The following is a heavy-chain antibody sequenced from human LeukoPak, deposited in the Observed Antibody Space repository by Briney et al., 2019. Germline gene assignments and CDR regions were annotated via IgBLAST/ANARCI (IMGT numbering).Heavy chain of an antibody. J-gene: IGHJ4*02. CDR3: ARLPALDDFWSGSVDY. Sequence: GESLRLSCAASGFTFSSYWMSWVRQAPGKGLEWVANIKQDGSEKYYVDSVKGRFTISRDNAKNSLYLQMNSLRAEDTAVYYCARLPALDDFWSGSVDYWGQGTLVTVSS. CDR2: IKQDGSEK. D-gene: IGHD3-3*01. CDR1: GFTFSSYW. V-gene: IGHV3-7*01.